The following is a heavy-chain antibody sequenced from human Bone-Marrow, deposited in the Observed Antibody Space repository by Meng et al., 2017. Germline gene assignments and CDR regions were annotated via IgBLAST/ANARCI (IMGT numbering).Heavy chain of an antibody. CDR2: INPNSGGT. CDR1: GYTFTGYH. CDR3: ARVLDCSGGSCQYYFDY. D-gene: IGHD2-15*01. V-gene: IGHV1-2*06. J-gene: IGHJ4*02. Sequence: ASVKVSCKASGYTFTGYHMHWVRQAPGRGLEWMGRINPNSGGTNYAQKFQGRVTMTRDTSISTAYMELSRLRSDDTAVYYCARVLDCSGGSCQYYFDYWGQGNLVTGAS.